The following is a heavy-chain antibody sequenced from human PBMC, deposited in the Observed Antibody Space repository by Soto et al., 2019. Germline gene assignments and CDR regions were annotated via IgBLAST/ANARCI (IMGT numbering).Heavy chain of an antibody. J-gene: IGHJ2*01. CDR3: ARVPDDRSGYPDWYFDI. D-gene: IGHD3-22*01. CDR1: GFTFSSYG. CDR2: IWYAGSNK. V-gene: IGHV3-33*01. Sequence: QVQLVESGGGVAQPGRSLRLSCAASGFTFSSYGMHWVRQAPGKGLEWVAVIWYAGSNKDDADSVKGRFTIYRDNSKNTLYLQMNRLRAEDTSAYYCARVPDDRSGYPDWYFDIWGRGTLVTVSS.